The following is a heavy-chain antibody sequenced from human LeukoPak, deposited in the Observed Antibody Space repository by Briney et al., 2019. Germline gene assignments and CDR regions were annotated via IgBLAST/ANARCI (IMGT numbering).Heavy chain of an antibody. CDR2: IYTSGST. CDR3: ARDQDITMSARYFGY. CDR1: GGSISSGSYY. J-gene: IGHJ4*02. Sequence: PSETLSLTCTVSGGSISSGSYYWSWIRQPAGKGLEWIGRIYTSGSTNYNPSLKSRVTISVDTSKNQFSLKLSSVTAADTAVYYCARDQDITMSARYFGYWGQGTLVTVSS. D-gene: IGHD3-10*02. V-gene: IGHV4-61*02.